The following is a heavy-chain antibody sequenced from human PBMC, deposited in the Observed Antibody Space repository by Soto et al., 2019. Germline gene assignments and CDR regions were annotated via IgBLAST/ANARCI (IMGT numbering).Heavy chain of an antibody. J-gene: IGHJ3*02. CDR1: GFTFSSYE. CDR3: ARDRESMLDAFDI. V-gene: IGHV3-48*03. D-gene: IGHD2-2*01. Sequence: EVQLVESGGGLVQPGGSLRLSCAASGFTFSSYEMNWVRQAPGKGLEWVSYISSSGSTIYYADSVKGRFTISRDNAKNSLYLPMNSLRAEDTAVYYCARDRESMLDAFDIWGQGTMVTVSS. CDR2: ISSSGSTI.